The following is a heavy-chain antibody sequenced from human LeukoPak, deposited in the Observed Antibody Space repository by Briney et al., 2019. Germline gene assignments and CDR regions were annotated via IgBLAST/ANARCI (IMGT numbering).Heavy chain of an antibody. CDR3: ETHTFSGVVTYAFQL. D-gene: IGHD3-3*01. CDR2: LDREDGDP. Sequence: EASVKVSCKLSGLTGFELNMHWVRQAPGKGLEWMGGLDREDGDPIYAQKFQGRVTMTEETSTDTAYMELSSLTSEDTAVYYCETHTFSGVVTYAFQLWGRGTLVTVSS. J-gene: IGHJ3*01. CDR1: GLTGFELN. V-gene: IGHV1-24*01.